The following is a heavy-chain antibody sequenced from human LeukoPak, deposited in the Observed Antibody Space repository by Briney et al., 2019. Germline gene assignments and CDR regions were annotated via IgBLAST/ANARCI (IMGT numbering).Heavy chain of an antibody. Sequence: SETLSLTCTVSGGSITNHYWTWIRQPPGKGLEWIGYIHYSGSTNYNPSLKSRVTISVDTSKNQFSLKLSSVTAADTAVYYCARASVTYYYYYYMDVWGKGTTVTVSS. CDR1: GGSITNHY. V-gene: IGHV4-59*11. CDR2: IHYSGST. J-gene: IGHJ6*03. D-gene: IGHD4-11*01. CDR3: ARASVTYYYYYYMDV.